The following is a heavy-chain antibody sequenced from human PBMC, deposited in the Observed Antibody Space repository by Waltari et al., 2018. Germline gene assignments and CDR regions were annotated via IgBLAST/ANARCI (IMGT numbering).Heavy chain of an antibody. V-gene: IGHV3-7*01. CDR2: INKDGSER. J-gene: IGHJ6*02. CDR3: ARGDHGMDV. CDR1: DFNFNNYW. Sequence: EVQLVESGGGLVQPGGSLRLSCAASDFNFNNYWMTWVRQAPGKWLEWVANINKDGSERYDADSVKGRLTISRDYAKNLLYLHMNNLRVEDTAVYYCARGDHGMDVWGQGTTATVS.